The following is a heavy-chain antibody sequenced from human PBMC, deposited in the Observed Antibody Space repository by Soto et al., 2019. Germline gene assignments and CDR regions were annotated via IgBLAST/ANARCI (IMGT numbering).Heavy chain of an antibody. CDR3: TIRVGTTTPVFH. CDR2: ISYDGRQS. J-gene: IGHJ4*02. CDR1: GITFSYYG. V-gene: IGHV3-30*03. Sequence: QVRLVESGGGVAQPGRSLRLSCVVSGITFSYYGIHWVRQAPGKGLEWVALISYDGRQSYYADSVRGRFTISRDNSKNTLYLQMNSLRVDDAAMYYCTIRVGTTTPVFHWGQGALVGVSS. D-gene: IGHD1-26*01.